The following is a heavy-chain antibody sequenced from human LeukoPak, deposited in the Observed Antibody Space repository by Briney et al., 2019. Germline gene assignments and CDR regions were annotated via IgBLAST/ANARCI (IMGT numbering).Heavy chain of an antibody. J-gene: IGHJ4*02. CDR2: IYYKGNT. CDR3: MRRDTGWNYSDY. Sequence: SETLSLTCGVSGGSIYSHYWGWIRQPPGKGLEWIGDIYYKGNTNYNPSLKSRVTISLDTSKNHLSLTLTSVVAADTAIYYCMRRDTGWNYSDYWGQGILGTVSS. V-gene: IGHV4-59*08. D-gene: IGHD6-19*01. CDR1: GGSIYSHY.